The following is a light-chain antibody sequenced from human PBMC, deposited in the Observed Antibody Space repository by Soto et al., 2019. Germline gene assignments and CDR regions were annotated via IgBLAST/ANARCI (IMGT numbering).Light chain of an antibody. CDR2: AAT. CDR3: QPANSFPLT. CDR1: QDISSW. Sequence: DIQMTQSPSSVSASVGDRVTITCRASQDISSWLAWYQHQPGKAPKLLIYAATNLQSGVPSRFSGSGSGTDFTLPISSLQPEDFATYYCQPANSFPLTFGGGTKVEIK. J-gene: IGKJ4*01. V-gene: IGKV1-12*01.